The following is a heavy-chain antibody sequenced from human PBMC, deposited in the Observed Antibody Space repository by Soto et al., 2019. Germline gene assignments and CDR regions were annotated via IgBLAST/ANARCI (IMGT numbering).Heavy chain of an antibody. CDR2: IYQTGST. D-gene: IGHD5-12*01. CDR1: GDSINSGGYS. Sequence: QVQLQESGSGLVKPSQTLSLTCAVSGDSINSGGYSWSWIRQPPGKGLGWIGYIYQTGSTSYNPSTSGRINVSVDESTKHFSLKLTSVTAADTAVYFCATFYSGYDGDFAYWGPGTLVTVSS. V-gene: IGHV4-30-2*01. CDR3: ATFYSGYDGDFAY. J-gene: IGHJ4*02.